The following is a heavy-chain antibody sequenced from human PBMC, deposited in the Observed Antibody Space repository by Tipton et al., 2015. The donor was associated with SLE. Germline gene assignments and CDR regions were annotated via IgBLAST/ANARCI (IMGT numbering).Heavy chain of an antibody. D-gene: IGHD6-13*01. J-gene: IGHJ4*02. CDR2: IYSGGST. CDR3: ARDYIIIAAAGTFDY. CDR1: GFTVSSNY. V-gene: IGHV3-53*01. Sequence: GSLRLSCAASGFTVSSNYMSWVRQAPGKGLEWVSVIYSGGSTYYADSVKGRFTISRDNSKNTLYLQMNSLRADDTAVYYCARDYIIIAAAGTFDYWGQGTLVTVSS.